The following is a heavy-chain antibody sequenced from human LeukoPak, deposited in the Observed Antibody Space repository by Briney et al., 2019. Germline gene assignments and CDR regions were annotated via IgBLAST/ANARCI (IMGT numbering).Heavy chain of an antibody. CDR2: VNHRGTA. D-gene: IGHD6-13*01. CDR3: ARDLRVAAAGTRHYYYYMDV. J-gene: IGHJ6*03. CDR1: GGSVSGYY. Sequence: SETLSLTCGVDGGSVSGYYWSWIRQSPGKGLEWIGEVNHRGTANYNPSLRRRATISVDTSKNQFSLKLSSVTAADTAVYYCARDLRVAAAGTRHYYYYMDVWGKGTTVTISS. V-gene: IGHV4-34*01.